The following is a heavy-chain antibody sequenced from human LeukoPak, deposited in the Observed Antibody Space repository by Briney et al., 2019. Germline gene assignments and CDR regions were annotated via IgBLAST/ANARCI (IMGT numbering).Heavy chain of an antibody. CDR3: AKDNRRHYTSGPNPDSLH. CDR2: ISWNSGTI. J-gene: IGHJ4*02. D-gene: IGHD6-19*01. Sequence: GGPLRLSCAGSGFIFNNYAMHWVRQPPGKGLEWVSGISWNSGTIDYADSVRGRFTISRDNAKNSLYLQMDSLRVEDTAFYYCAKDNRRHYTSGPNPDSLHWGQGALVTVSS. CDR1: GFIFNNYA. V-gene: IGHV3-9*01.